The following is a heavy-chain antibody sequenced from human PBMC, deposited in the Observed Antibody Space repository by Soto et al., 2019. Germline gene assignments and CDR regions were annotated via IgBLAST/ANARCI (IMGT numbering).Heavy chain of an antibody. CDR3: ARDGSTVTTNYHYAMDV. V-gene: IGHV3-48*03. CDR1: GFTFSTYH. D-gene: IGHD4-17*01. CDR2: MHSGGSRI. J-gene: IGHJ6*02. Sequence: EVQLVESGGGLVQPGGSLILSCAASGFTFSTYHMNWVRQAPGKGLEWVSYMHSGGSRIYYADSVKGRFTISRDNAKNSLYLQMNSLRAEDTAVYYCARDGSTVTTNYHYAMDVWGQGTTVTVSS.